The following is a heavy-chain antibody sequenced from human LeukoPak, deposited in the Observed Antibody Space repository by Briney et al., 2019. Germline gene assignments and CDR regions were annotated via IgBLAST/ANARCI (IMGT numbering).Heavy chain of an antibody. CDR1: GFTVSSNY. CDR2: IYSGGST. D-gene: IGHD3-9*01. V-gene: IGHV3-66*01. J-gene: IGHJ5*02. Sequence: GGSLRLSCAASGFTVSSNYMSWVRQAPGKGLEWVSVIYSGGSTYYADSVKGRFTISRDNAKNSLYLQMNSLRAEDTAVYYCARASLLRPFDPWGQGTLVTVSS. CDR3: ARASLLRPFDP.